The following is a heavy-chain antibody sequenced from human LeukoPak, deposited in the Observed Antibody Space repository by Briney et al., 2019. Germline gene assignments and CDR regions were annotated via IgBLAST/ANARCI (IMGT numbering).Heavy chain of an antibody. CDR3: ARENNILTGYYNPFDY. Sequence: GGSLRLSCAASGFTFSNYVMSWVRQAPGKGLEWVSYINHNGEMIFYPDFVKGRFTISRDNAKNSLYLQMNSLRDEDTAVYYCARENNILTGYYNPFDYWGQGTLVTVSS. CDR2: INHNGEMI. CDR1: GFTFSNYV. J-gene: IGHJ4*02. V-gene: IGHV3-48*02. D-gene: IGHD3-9*01.